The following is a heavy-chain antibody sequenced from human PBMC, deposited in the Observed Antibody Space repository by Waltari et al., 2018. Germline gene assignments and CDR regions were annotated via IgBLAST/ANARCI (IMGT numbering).Heavy chain of an antibody. CDR2: IIPIFGVP. D-gene: IGHD3-22*01. Sequence: QVQLVQSGAEGKQPGSSVKVSCKPSGGRFTTYSINWVRQAPGQGLEWMGGIIPIFGVPNYAQKCQGRVTITADKSTGTSYMEVSSLRSEDTAVYYCAGGYYESSGFSFYYFYHMDVWGKGTTVTVSS. J-gene: IGHJ6*03. V-gene: IGHV1-69*17. CDR1: GGRFTTYS. CDR3: AGGYYESSGFSFYYFYHMDV.